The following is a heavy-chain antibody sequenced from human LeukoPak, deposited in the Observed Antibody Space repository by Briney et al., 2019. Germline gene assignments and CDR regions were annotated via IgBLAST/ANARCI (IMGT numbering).Heavy chain of an antibody. V-gene: IGHV3-30*02. J-gene: IGHJ4*02. CDR3: VRDTYYYASGNFEGYLDY. D-gene: IGHD3-10*01. CDR1: GFTFSSYG. CDR2: LRYDGTDE. Sequence: PGGSLRLSCAASGFTFSSYGMHWVRQAPGKGLEWVSSLRYDGTDENYADSVKGRFTISRDNSKNMLYLQMSSLRTEDTAVYYCVRDTYYYASGNFEGYLDYWGQGTLVTVSS.